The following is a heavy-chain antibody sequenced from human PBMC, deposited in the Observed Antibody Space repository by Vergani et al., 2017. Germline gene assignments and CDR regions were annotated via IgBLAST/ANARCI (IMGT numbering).Heavy chain of an antibody. D-gene: IGHD1-14*01. Sequence: QVQLVQSGAEVKRPGASVKVSCKASGNRFTAYSMHWVREAPGQGLEWMGRINVNNGDTQYAPKFQCRATMTGDTSISRGYMELNSLRSDDTAVYYCATNDRASPPPGDYWGQGSLVTVSS. V-gene: IGHV1-2*06. J-gene: IGHJ4*02. CDR2: INVNNGDT. CDR1: GNRFTAYS. CDR3: ATNDRASPPPGDY.